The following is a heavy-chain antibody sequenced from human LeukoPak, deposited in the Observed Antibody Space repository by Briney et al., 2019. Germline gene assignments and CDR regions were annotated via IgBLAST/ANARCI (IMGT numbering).Heavy chain of an antibody. D-gene: IGHD2-15*01. Sequence: PSETLSLTCTVSGGSISSSTYFWDWIRQPPEKGLEWIGSIYYSGSTYYNPSLKSRVTISVDTSKNQFSLKLSSVTAADTAVYYCARELMDCSGGTCYSSFFDYWGQGTLVTVSS. CDR1: GGSISSSTYF. CDR3: ARELMDCSGGTCYSSFFDY. V-gene: IGHV4-39*07. CDR2: IYYSGST. J-gene: IGHJ4*02.